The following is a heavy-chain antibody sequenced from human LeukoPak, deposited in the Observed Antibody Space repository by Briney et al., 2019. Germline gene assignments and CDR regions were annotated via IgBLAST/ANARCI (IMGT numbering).Heavy chain of an antibody. V-gene: IGHV3-30*03. Sequence: GGSLRLSCSASGFTFSSCGMHWVRQAPGMGLEWVAMISYDGNAKYYADSVRGRFAISRDNSKNTLYLQMNSLRVEDTAIYYCTRGMLRQPPDYWGQGMLVTVSS. CDR1: GFTFSSCG. D-gene: IGHD3-10*02. J-gene: IGHJ4*02. CDR2: ISYDGNAK. CDR3: TRGMLRQPPDY.